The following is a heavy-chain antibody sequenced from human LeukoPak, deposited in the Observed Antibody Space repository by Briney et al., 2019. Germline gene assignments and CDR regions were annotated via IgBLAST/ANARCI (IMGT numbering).Heavy chain of an antibody. V-gene: IGHV3-20*04. J-gene: IGHJ4*02. CDR3: ARVRGGNFDF. Sequence: GGSLRLSCAASGFTFDDYGMNWVRQAPGKGLEWVSGITWSGGSTGYTDSVKGRFTISRDNAKNSLFVQMNSLRAEDTAVYYCARVRGGNFDFWGQGTLVTVSS. D-gene: IGHD3-10*01. CDR2: ITWSGGST. CDR1: GFTFDDYG.